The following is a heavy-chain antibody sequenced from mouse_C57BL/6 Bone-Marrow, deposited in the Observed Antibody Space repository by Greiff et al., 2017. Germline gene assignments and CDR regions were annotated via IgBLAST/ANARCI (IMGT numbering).Heavy chain of an antibody. CDR1: GYTFTSYW. V-gene: IGHV1-53*01. CDR2: INPSNGST. CDR3: ARKGSNDAYVDY. D-gene: IGHD2-12*01. Sequence: QVQLQQPGTELVKPGASVKLSCKASGYTFTSYWMHWVKQRPGQGLEWIGNINPSNGSTNYNEKFKSKATLTVDKSSSTAYMQLSSLTSEDSAVYYCARKGSNDAYVDYWGQGTTLTVFS. J-gene: IGHJ2*01.